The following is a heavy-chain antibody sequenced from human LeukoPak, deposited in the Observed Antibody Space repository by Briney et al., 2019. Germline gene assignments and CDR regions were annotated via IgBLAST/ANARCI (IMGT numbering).Heavy chain of an antibody. Sequence: SETLSLTCTVSGGSISSGSYYWSWIRQPAGKGLEWIGRIYTSGSTNYNPSLKSRVTISVDTSKNQFSLKLSSVTAADTAVYYCARGSVVRAVNKYYFDYWGQGILVTVSS. D-gene: IGHD3-10*01. J-gene: IGHJ4*02. CDR3: ARGSVVRAVNKYYFDY. CDR1: GGSISSGSYY. V-gene: IGHV4-61*02. CDR2: IYTSGST.